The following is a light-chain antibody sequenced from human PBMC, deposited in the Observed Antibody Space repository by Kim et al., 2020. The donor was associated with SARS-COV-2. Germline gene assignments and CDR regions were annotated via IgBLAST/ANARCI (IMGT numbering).Light chain of an antibody. CDR1: QSISSY. CDR2: AAS. J-gene: IGKJ2*01. V-gene: IGKV1-39*01. Sequence: DIQMTQSPSSLSASVGDRVTITCRASQSISSYLNWYQQKPGKAPKLLIYAASSLQSGVPSRFSGSGSGTDFTLTISSLQPEDFATYYCQQSYSTLPTFGHGTKLEI. CDR3: QQSYSTLPT.